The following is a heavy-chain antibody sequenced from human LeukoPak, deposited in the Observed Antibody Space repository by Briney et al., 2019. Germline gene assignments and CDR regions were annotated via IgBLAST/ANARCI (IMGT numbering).Heavy chain of an antibody. V-gene: IGHV3-21*04. CDR2: ISSSSSYI. CDR3: ARDQYGVMDV. J-gene: IGHJ6*02. CDR1: GFTFSSYS. D-gene: IGHD2-2*01. Sequence: PGRSLRLSCAASGFTFSSYSMNWVRQAPGKGLEWVSSISSSSSYIYYADSVKGRFTISRDNSKNTLYLQMNSLRAEDTAVYYCARDQYGVMDVWGQGTTVTVS.